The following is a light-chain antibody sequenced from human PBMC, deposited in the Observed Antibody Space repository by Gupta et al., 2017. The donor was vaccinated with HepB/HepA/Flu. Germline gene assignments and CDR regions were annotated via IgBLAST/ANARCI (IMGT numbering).Light chain of an antibody. J-gene: IGLJ2*01. V-gene: IGLV3-21*04. CDR2: NDS. CDR1: NIGSKS. Sequence: SYVLTQPPSVSVAPGKTARITCGGNNIGSKSVHWYQQKPGQAPVLVIYNDSDRPSGIPERLSGSNSGNTTTLTISRVEAGDEADYYCQVWDSSSDHVVFGGGTKLTVL. CDR3: QVWDSSSDHVV.